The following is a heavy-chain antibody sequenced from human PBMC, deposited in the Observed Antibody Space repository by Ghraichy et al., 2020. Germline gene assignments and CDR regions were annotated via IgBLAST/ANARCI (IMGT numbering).Heavy chain of an antibody. Sequence: GGSLRLSCAASGFTFSSYAMSWVRQAPGKGLEWVSAISGSGGSTYYADSVKGRFTISRDNSKNTLYLQMNSLRAEDTAVYYCAKEAAITFGGVYYFDYWGQGTLVTVSS. J-gene: IGHJ4*02. CDR2: ISGSGGST. D-gene: IGHD3-16*01. V-gene: IGHV3-23*01. CDR3: AKEAAITFGGVYYFDY. CDR1: GFTFSSYA.